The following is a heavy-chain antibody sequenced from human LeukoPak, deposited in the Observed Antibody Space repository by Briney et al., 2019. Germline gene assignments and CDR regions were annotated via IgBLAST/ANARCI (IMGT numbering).Heavy chain of an antibody. CDR1: GFTFSSYS. J-gene: IGHJ4*02. CDR2: ITSSSSYK. Sequence: PGESLRLSCAASGFTFSSYSMNWVRQAPGKGLEWVSSITSSSSYKYYADSVKGRFTISRDNAKNSLYLQMNSLRAEDTAIYYCARHVGISFWGQGTLVTVSS. V-gene: IGHV3-21*01. CDR3: ARHVGISF. D-gene: IGHD7-27*01.